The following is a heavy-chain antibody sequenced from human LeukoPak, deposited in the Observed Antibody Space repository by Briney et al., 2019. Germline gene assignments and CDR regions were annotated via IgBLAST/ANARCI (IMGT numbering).Heavy chain of an antibody. J-gene: IGHJ3*02. V-gene: IGHV3-9*03. CDR1: GFTFDDYA. CDR3: AKDLTTVTTYAFDI. CDR2: ISWNSGSI. D-gene: IGHD4-11*01. Sequence: LSGGSLRLSCAASGFTFDDYAMHWVRQAPGKGLEWVSGISWNSGSIGYADSVKGRFTISRDNAKNSLYLQMNSLRAEDMALYYCAKDLTTVTTYAFDIWGQGTMVTVSS.